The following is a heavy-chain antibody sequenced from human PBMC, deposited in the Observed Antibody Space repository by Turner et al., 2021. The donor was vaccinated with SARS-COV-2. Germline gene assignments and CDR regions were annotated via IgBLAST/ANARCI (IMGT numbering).Heavy chain of an antibody. Sequence: GVVRPGVSLRLSCAASGFTFDDYGMSWVRQAPGKVLEWVSGINWNGGSTGYADSVKGRFTISRDNAKNSLYLQMNSLRAEDTALYHCARGYGLYYYYGMDVWGQGTTVTVSS. J-gene: IGHJ6*02. CDR2: INWNGGST. CDR3: ARGYGLYYYYGMDV. V-gene: IGHV3-20*01. CDR1: GFTFDDYG. D-gene: IGHD4-17*01.